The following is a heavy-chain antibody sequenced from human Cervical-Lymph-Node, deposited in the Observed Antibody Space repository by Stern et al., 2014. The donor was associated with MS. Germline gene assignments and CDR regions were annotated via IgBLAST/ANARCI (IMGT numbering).Heavy chain of an antibody. CDR3: ARVRFYGSGIYYALGDGMDV. CDR2: MNPNSGNK. D-gene: IGHD3-10*01. CDR1: GYTFTNYN. V-gene: IGHV1-8*01. J-gene: IGHJ6*02. Sequence: EQLVESGAEVKKPGASVKVSCKASGYTFTNYNIDWVRQATGQGLEWMGWMNPNSGNKGYAQRFQGRVTMTRDTSTSTAYMELSSLKAEDTAVYYCARVRFYGSGIYYALGDGMDVWGQGTTVTVSS.